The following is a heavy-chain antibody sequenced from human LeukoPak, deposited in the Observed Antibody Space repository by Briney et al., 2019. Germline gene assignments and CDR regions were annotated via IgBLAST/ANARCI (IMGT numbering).Heavy chain of an antibody. J-gene: IGHJ4*02. D-gene: IGHD3-3*01. V-gene: IGHV4-59*08. CDR3: AGSYYDFWSDAYYFDY. Sequence: SETLSLTCTVSGGSISSYYWSWIRQPPGEGLEWIGYIYYSGSTNYNPSLKSRVTISVDTSKNQFSLKLSSVTAADTAVYYCAGSYYDFWSDAYYFDYWGQGTLVTVSS. CDR2: IYYSGST. CDR1: GGSISSYY.